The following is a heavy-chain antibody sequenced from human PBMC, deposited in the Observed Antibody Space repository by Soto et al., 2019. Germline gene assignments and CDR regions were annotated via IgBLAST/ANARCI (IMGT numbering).Heavy chain of an antibody. CDR2: IDPSDSYT. V-gene: IGHV5-10-1*01. CDR1: GYSFTGYC. Sequence: GESLKISCKGAGYSFTGYCISWVRQMPGKGLEWMGRIDPSDSYTNYSPSFQGHVTISADKSISTAYLQWSSLKASDTAMYYCARHGQGAQWLNSYYYYGMDVWGQGTTVTVSS. CDR3: ARHGQGAQWLNSYYYYGMDV. J-gene: IGHJ6*02. D-gene: IGHD6-19*01.